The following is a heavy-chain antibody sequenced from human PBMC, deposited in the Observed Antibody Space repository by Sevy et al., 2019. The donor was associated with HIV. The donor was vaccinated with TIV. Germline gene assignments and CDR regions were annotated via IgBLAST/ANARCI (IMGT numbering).Heavy chain of an antibody. Sequence: GGSLRLSCAASGFTFSSYAMSWVRQAPGKGLEWVSAISGSGGSTYYAASVKGRFTISRDNSKNTLYLQMNSLRAEDTAVYYCATAARITMVRGVHYMDVWGKGTTVTVSS. V-gene: IGHV3-23*01. CDR1: GFTFSSYA. CDR3: ATAARITMVRGVHYMDV. J-gene: IGHJ6*03. D-gene: IGHD3-10*01. CDR2: ISGSGGST.